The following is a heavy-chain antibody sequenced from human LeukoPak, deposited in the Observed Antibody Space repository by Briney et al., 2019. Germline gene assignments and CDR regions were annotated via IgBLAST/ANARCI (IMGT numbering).Heavy chain of an antibody. J-gene: IGHJ6*04. Sequence: GRSLRLSCAASGFTFSSYGMHWVRQAPGKGLEWVAVIWYDGSNKYYADSVKGRFTISRDNSKNTLYLQMNSLRAEDTAVYYCARGQADYYYYGMDVWGKGTTVTVSS. CDR3: ARGQADYYYYGMDV. CDR2: IWYDGSNK. V-gene: IGHV3-33*01. CDR1: GFTFSSYG.